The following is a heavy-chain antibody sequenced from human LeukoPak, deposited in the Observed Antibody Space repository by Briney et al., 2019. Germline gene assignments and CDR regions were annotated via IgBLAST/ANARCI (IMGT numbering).Heavy chain of an antibody. CDR2: INHSGST. V-gene: IGHV4-34*01. Sequence: AWETLSLTCAVYGGSFSGYYWSWIRQLPGKGLEWIGKINHSGSTNYNPSLKSRVTISVDTSKTQFSLKLSSVTAAYTAVYYCARLAVYGGSDYWGQGTLVTVSS. CDR3: ARLAVYGGSDY. J-gene: IGHJ4*02. CDR1: GGSFSGYY. D-gene: IGHD4-23*01.